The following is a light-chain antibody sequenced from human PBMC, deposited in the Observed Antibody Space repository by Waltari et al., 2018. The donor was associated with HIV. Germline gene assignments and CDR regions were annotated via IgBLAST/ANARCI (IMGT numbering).Light chain of an antibody. Sequence: QSALTQPASVSGSPGQSIIISCSGTKSDIGFYNYVSWYQQRPGKVPRLLIYDVTSRPSGASDRFSGSKSDNTASLTISGLQAEDEATYYCSSYTNFTARLFGGGTRLTVL. J-gene: IGLJ3*02. CDR3: SSYTNFTARL. CDR1: KSDIGFYNY. V-gene: IGLV2-14*03. CDR2: DVT.